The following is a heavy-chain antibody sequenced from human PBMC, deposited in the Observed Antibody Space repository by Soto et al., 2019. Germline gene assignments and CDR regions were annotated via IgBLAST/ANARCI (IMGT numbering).Heavy chain of an antibody. D-gene: IGHD3-10*01. V-gene: IGHV1-69*08. CDR2: IIPILGIA. J-gene: IGHJ3*02. CDR1: GGTFSSYT. Sequence: QIQLVQSGAEVKKPGSSVKVSCKASGGTFSSYTISWVRQAPGQGLEWMGRIIPILGIANYAQKFQGRVTITADKSTSTAYMELSSLRSEDTAVYYCARDSETGNAFDIWGQGTMVTVSS. CDR3: ARDSETGNAFDI.